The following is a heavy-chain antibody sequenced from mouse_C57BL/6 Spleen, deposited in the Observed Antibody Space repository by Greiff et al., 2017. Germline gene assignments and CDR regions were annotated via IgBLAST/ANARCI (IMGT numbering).Heavy chain of an antibody. D-gene: IGHD1-1*01. CDR2: IDPETGGT. V-gene: IGHV1-15*01. CDR1: GYTFTDYE. Sequence: VKLQESGAELVRPGASVTLSCKASGYTFTDYEMHWVKQTPVHGLEWIGAIDPETGGTAYNQKFKGKAILTADKSSSTAYMELRSLTSEDSAVYYCTRGSYYGSSDYWGQGTTLTVSS. J-gene: IGHJ2*01. CDR3: TRGSYYGSSDY.